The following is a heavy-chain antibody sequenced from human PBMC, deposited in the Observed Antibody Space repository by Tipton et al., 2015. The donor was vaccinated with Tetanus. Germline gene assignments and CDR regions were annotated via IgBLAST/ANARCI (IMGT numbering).Heavy chain of an antibody. D-gene: IGHD3-10*01. CDR1: GGSFSGYY. CDR2: INHSGST. CDR3: AGSESYYYYGMDV. J-gene: IGHJ6*02. V-gene: IGHV4-34*01. Sequence: TLSLTCAVYGGSFSGYYWSWIRQPPGKGLEWIGEINHSGSTNYNPSLKSRVTISVDTSKNQFSLKLSSVTAADTAAYYCAGSESYYYYGMDVWGQGTTVTVSS.